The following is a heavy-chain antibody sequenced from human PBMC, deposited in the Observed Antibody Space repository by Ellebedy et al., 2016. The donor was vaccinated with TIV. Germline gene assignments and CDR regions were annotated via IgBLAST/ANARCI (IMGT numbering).Heavy chain of an antibody. CDR2: IYHSGST. Sequence: SETLSLXXSVSGGSVGDSSYWNWVRQLPGKGLQWIGEIYHSGSTNYNPSLKNRVSMSLDNSRNQFSLNLTSVTAADTAVYYCAMMNVGYTSGSDLDSWGQGTLVTVSS. V-gene: IGHV4-4*02. J-gene: IGHJ4*02. CDR1: GGSVGDSSY. D-gene: IGHD5-18*01. CDR3: AMMNVGYTSGSDLDS.